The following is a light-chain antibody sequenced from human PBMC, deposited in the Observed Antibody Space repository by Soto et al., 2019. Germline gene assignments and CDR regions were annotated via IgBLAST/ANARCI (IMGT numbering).Light chain of an antibody. CDR3: MQNTHWPRT. CDR2: NVS. V-gene: IGKV2-30*01. J-gene: IGKJ1*01. Sequence: DVVLTQSPLSLPVTLGQPASISCRSSQGLIYSDGNTYLNWFQQRPGQSPRGLIYNVSNRDSGVPDRFCGSGSGINFTLKIIRVGAEDVGIYFGMQNTHWPRTFGQGTKVYI. CDR1: QGLIYSDGNTY.